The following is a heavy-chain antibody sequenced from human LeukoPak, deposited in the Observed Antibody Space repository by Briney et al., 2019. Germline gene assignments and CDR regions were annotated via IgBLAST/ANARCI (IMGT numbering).Heavy chain of an antibody. CDR2: ISAYNGNT. CDR1: GYTFTSYG. D-gene: IGHD1-26*01. CDR3: ARDLLGATTAHYYYYYMDV. J-gene: IGHJ6*03. V-gene: IGHV1-18*01. Sequence: RASVKVSCKASGYTFTSYGISWARQAPGQGLEWMGWISAYNGNTNYAQKLQGRVTMTTDTPTSTAYMELRSLRSDDTAVYYCARDLLGATTAHYYYYYMDVWGKGTTVTVSS.